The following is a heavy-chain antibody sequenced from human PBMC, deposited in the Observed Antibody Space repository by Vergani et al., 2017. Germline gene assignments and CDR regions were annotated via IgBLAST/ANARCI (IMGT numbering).Heavy chain of an antibody. D-gene: IGHD5-18*01. Sequence: DVHLAESGGGFFQPGGSLRLSCSASGFSFSSYAMHWVRQAPGKGLEWVAFIRNKAYGGTTEYAASVKGRFTISRDDSKRLAYLQLSGLKTEDTAVYFCSRGRGYSFGYSDYWGQGTLVTVSS. J-gene: IGHJ4*02. V-gene: IGHV3-49*04. CDR2: IRNKAYGGTT. CDR1: GFSFSSYA. CDR3: SRGRGYSFGYSDY.